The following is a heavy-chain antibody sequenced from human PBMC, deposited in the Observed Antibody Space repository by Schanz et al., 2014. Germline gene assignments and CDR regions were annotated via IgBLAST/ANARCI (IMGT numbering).Heavy chain of an antibody. CDR1: GFSLSSYN. D-gene: IGHD2-15*01. CDR2: ISGSGDNT. CDR3: AREIPAGGHFDY. Sequence: VQLVESGGGLVKPGESLRLSCAASGFSLSSYNMNWVRQAPGKGLEWVSAISGSGDNTFYADSVKGRFTISRDNSKNTLYLRMISLRAEDTAMFYCAREIPAGGHFDYWGQGTLVSVSS. J-gene: IGHJ4*02. V-gene: IGHV3-23*04.